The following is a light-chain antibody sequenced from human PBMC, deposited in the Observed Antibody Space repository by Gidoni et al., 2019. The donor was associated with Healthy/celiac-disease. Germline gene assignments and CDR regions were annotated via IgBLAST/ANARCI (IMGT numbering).Light chain of an antibody. CDR3: QSYDSSLRGV. Sequence: QSVLTQPPSVSGAPGQRVTISCTGSSPHIGAGYDVHWYQQLPGTAPKLLIYGNSNRPSGVPDRFSGSKSGTSASLAITGLQAEDEADYYCQSYDSSLRGVFGTGTKVTVL. J-gene: IGLJ1*01. CDR2: GNS. V-gene: IGLV1-40*01. CDR1: SPHIGAGYD.